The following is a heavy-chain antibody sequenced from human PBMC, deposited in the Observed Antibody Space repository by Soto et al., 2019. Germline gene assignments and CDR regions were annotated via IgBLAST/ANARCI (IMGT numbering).Heavy chain of an antibody. Sequence: QLQLQESGPGLVKPSETLSLTCTVSGGSISSSKYYWGWIRQPPGKGLEWIGSIYSSGSTYYNPSLRSRVTIPVDTPKNQFPLKLTSVTAADTAVYYCATPVSSGYQGLEVWGQGAMVPVSS. CDR1: GGSISSSKYY. D-gene: IGHD3-22*01. V-gene: IGHV4-39*01. J-gene: IGHJ3*01. CDR3: ATPVSSGYQGLEV. CDR2: IYSSGST.